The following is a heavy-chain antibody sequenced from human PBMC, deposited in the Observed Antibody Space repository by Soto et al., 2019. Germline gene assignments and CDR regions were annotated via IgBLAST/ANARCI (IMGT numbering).Heavy chain of an antibody. CDR2: ISSSSSYI. J-gene: IGHJ4*02. V-gene: IGHV3-21*01. D-gene: IGHD2-15*01. CDR3: ARAYFRGGSCYSGDLFDY. CDR1: GFTFSSYS. Sequence: EVPLVESGGGLVKPGGSLRLSCAASGFTFSSYSMNWVRQAPGKGLEWVSSISSSSSYIYYADSLKGRFTISRDNAKHSLYLQVNSRRAEDTAVYYCARAYFRGGSCYSGDLFDYWGQGTLVTVS.